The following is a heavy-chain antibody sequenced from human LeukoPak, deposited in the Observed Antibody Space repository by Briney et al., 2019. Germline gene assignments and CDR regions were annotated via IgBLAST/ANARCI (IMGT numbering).Heavy chain of an antibody. D-gene: IGHD4-17*01. CDR2: ISSTSSYI. J-gene: IGHJ4*02. CDR3: ARALQATGFYGDYGGVDY. Sequence: PGGSLRLSCAASGFTFSSYSMNWVHQAPGKGLEWVSSISSTSSYIYYGDAVKGRFTISRDNAKNSLYLHMNSLRAEDTAVYYCARALQATGFYGDYGGVDYWGQGTLVTVSS. CDR1: GFTFSSYS. V-gene: IGHV3-21*01.